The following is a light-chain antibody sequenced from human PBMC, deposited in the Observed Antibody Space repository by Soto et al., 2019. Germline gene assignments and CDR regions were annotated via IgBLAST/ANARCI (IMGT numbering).Light chain of an antibody. CDR2: DAS. J-gene: IGKJ1*01. Sequence: EIAMSHSPATLSVSTGERATLSCRASQSVSSKLAWYQQKPGQAPRLLIYDASTRATGIPARFSGSGSGTEFTLTISSLQSEDIAVYYCQQYFNWPLFGQGTKVDIK. V-gene: IGKV3-15*01. CDR3: QQYFNWPL. CDR1: QSVSSK.